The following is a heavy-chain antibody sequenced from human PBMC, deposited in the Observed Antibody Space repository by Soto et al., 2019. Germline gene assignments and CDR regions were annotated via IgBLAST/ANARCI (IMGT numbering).Heavy chain of an antibody. CDR1: GYTFTDYH. Sequence: QVQLVQSGAEVKKPGASVKVSRKASGYTFTDYHIHWVRQAPGQGLEFMGWINANNGGAGSAQQFQGRVTVTRDTSITTVYMELSNLRSDDTAVYYCAREGGSETLQPSYNWFDTWGQGTLVTVSS. CDR3: AREGGSETLQPSYNWFDT. V-gene: IGHV1-2*02. J-gene: IGHJ5*02. D-gene: IGHD6-25*01. CDR2: INANNGGA.